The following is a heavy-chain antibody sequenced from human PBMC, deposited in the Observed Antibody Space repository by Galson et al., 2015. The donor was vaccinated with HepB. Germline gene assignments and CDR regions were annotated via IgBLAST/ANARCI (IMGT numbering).Heavy chain of an antibody. Sequence: ETLSLTCAVSGDSISSSNWWNWVRQSPGKGLGWIGEIYHSGTTYYNPSLRSRVTISVDKSKNQISMRLTSVTAADTAVYYCATAPRRAAPGYYGMDVWGQETTVIVSS. CDR1: GDSISSSNW. CDR2: IYHSGTT. V-gene: IGHV4-4*02. CDR3: ATAPRRAAPGYYGMDV. D-gene: IGHD1-14*01. J-gene: IGHJ6*02.